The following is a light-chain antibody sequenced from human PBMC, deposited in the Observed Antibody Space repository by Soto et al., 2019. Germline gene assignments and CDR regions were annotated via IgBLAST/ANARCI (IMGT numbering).Light chain of an antibody. J-gene: IGKJ5*01. CDR1: QSLLYSSTNKNY. CDR3: QQYYSTPPT. CDR2: WAT. V-gene: IGKV4-1*01. Sequence: DIVMTQSPEFLGVSLGKRATVNCKSSQSLLYSSTNKNYLVWYQQKPGQPPKVLIHWATTRESGVPDRFSGSGSGTDFTLTISSLHPEDVALYYCQQYYSTPPTFGQGTRLEIK.